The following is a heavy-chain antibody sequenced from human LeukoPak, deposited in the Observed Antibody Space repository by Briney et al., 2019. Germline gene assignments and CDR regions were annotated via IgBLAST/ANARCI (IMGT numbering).Heavy chain of an antibody. D-gene: IGHD6-19*01. V-gene: IGHV3-23*01. J-gene: IGHJ4*02. CDR3: AKAVSSGWYLFN. Sequence: GGSLRLSCAASGFTFSSYAMSWVRQAPGKGLEWVSGISGSGGSGGSTYYADSVKGRFTISRDNSKNTLYLQMNSLRAEDTAVYYCAKAVSSGWYLFNWGQGTLVTVSS. CDR1: GFTFSSYA. CDR2: ISGSGGSGGST.